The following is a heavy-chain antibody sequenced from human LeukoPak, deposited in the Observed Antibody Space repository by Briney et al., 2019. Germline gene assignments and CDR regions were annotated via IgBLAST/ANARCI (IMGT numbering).Heavy chain of an antibody. CDR3: ARVGTGTTPRYYYYMDV. CDR2: ISAYNGNT. J-gene: IGHJ6*03. CDR1: GYTFTSYG. V-gene: IGHV1-18*01. D-gene: IGHD1-7*01. Sequence: ASVKVSCKASGYTFTSYGISWVRQAPGQGLEWMGWISAYNGNTNYAQKLQGRVTMTTDTSTSTAYMELRSLRSDDTAVYYCARVGTGTTPRYYYYMDVRGKGTTVTVSS.